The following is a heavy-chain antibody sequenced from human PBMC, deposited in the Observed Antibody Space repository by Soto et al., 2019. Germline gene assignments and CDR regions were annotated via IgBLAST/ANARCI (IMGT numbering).Heavy chain of an antibody. J-gene: IGHJ6*02. Sequence: PSETLSLTCTVSGGSISNGDYYWSWIRQHPGKGLEWIGYIYYSGSTYYNPSLKSRVTISVDMPKNQFSLKLTSVTAADTAVYYCARVYGDYDYYYGMDVWGQGTTVTVSS. CDR1: GGSISNGDYY. CDR3: ARVYGDYDYYYGMDV. V-gene: IGHV4-31*03. CDR2: IYYSGST. D-gene: IGHD4-17*01.